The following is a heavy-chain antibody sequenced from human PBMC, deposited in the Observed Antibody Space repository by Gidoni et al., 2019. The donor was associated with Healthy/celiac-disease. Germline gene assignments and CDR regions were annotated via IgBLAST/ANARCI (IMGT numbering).Heavy chain of an antibody. CDR1: GFTFSSYS. CDR3: AREFDGDYGQVDY. Sequence: EVQLVESGGGLVKPGGSLRLSCAASGFTFSSYSMNWVRQAPGKGLEWVSSISSSSSYIYYADSVKGRFTISRDNAKNSLYLQMNSLRAEDTAVYYCAREFDGDYGQVDYWCQGTLVTVSS. V-gene: IGHV3-21*01. CDR2: ISSSSSYI. D-gene: IGHD4-17*01. J-gene: IGHJ4*02.